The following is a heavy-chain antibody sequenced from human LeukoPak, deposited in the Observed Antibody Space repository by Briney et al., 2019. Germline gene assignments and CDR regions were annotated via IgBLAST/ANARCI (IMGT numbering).Heavy chain of an antibody. J-gene: IGHJ3*01. CDR1: GFIFSDYY. CDR3: ARDSGTCRGCAFDV. CDR2: LNRDGSVK. V-gene: IGHV3-7*01. Sequence: GGSLRLSCAASGFIFSDYYMSWVRQALGKGLEWVANLNRDGSVKNYVDSVKGRFTISRDNAKNSLYLQMNSLRAEDTAVFYCARDSGTCRGCAFDVWGHGTMVTVSS. D-gene: IGHD6-25*01.